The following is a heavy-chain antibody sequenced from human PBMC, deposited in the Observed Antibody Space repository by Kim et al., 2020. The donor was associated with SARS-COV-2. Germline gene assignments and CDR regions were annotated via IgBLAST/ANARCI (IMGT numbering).Heavy chain of an antibody. V-gene: IGHV3-30*04. CDR1: GFTFSSYA. D-gene: IGHD6-13*01. Sequence: GGSLRLSCAASGFTFSSYAMHWVRQAPGKGLEWVAVITYDGSNKYYADSVKGRFTISRDNSKNTLYLQMNSLRAEDTAVYYCAREGTYVAAAGKEAGMDVWGQGTTVTVPS. CDR2: ITYDGSNK. J-gene: IGHJ6*02. CDR3: AREGTYVAAAGKEAGMDV.